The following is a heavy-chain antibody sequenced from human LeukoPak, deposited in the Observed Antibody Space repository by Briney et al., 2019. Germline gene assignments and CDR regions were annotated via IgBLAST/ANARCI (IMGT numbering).Heavy chain of an antibody. CDR3: ASLGSGWYYFDY. CDR1: GFTFGAYT. J-gene: IGHJ4*02. V-gene: IGHV3-21*01. Sequence: GGSLRLSCAASGFTFGAYTINWVRQAPGKGLEWVSCIFSRSESILYADSVKGRFTISRDNAKNSLYLQMNSLRAEDTAVYYCASLGSGWYYFDYWGQGTLVTVSS. CDR2: IFSRSESI. D-gene: IGHD6-19*01.